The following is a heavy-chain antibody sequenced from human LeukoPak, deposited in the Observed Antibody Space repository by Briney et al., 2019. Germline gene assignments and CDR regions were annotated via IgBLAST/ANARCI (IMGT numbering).Heavy chain of an antibody. D-gene: IGHD3-16*01. V-gene: IGHV3-23*01. CDR2: ISGSGGST. Sequence: GGSLRLSCAASGFTFSSYAMSWVRQAPGKGLEWVSAISGSGGSTYYADSVKGRFTISRDNSKNTLYLQMNSLRAEDTAVYYCAKVDGADYVWIGGLFDYWGQGTLVTVSS. J-gene: IGHJ4*02. CDR3: AKVDGADYVWIGGLFDY. CDR1: GFTFSSYA.